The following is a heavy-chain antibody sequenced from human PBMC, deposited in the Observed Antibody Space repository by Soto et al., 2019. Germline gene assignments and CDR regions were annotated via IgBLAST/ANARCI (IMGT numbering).Heavy chain of an antibody. CDR3: ANETLSLKSKNPLSYGMDD. CDR1: GDTFTAFG. CDR2: IIPIFSST. J-gene: IGHJ6*02. V-gene: IGHV1-69*13. Sequence: GASVKVSCKVSGDTFTAFGFSWVRQAPGRGLEWMGVIIPIFSSTNYAQNFQERVTITADESTRTVYMELRSLRSDDTATYFCANETLSLKSKNPLSYGMDDWGQGTTVTVSS.